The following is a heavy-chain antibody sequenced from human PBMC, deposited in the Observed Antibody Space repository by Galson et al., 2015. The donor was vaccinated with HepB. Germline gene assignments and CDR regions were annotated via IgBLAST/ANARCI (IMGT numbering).Heavy chain of an antibody. V-gene: IGHV4-59*01. D-gene: IGHD2-15*01. CDR1: GGSFSNYY. Sequence: ETLSLTCTVSGGSFSNYYWSWIRQPPGKGLEWIGYMHYSGSSNYNPSLKSRVTISVDTSKNQFSLKLSSVTAADTAVYYCAREGCSGGNCYLDYWGQETLVTVSS. CDR2: MHYSGSS. CDR3: AREGCSGGNCYLDY. J-gene: IGHJ4*02.